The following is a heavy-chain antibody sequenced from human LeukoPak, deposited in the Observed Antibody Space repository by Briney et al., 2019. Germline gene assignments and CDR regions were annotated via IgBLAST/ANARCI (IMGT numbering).Heavy chain of an antibody. J-gene: IGHJ1*01. Sequence: GGSLRLSCAASGFTFSSYGMHGVRQAPGKGVEWEEVLSYDGSNKYYADSVKGRFNISRDNSKNTLYLQMNSLRAEDTAVYYCARAEGGYSSIRGYFQHWGQGTLVTVS. CDR3: ARAEGGYSSIRGYFQH. CDR2: LSYDGSNK. V-gene: IGHV3-30*03. CDR1: GFTFSSYG. D-gene: IGHD6-13*01.